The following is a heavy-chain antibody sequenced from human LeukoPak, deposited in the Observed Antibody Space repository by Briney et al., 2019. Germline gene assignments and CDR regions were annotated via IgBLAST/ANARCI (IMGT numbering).Heavy chain of an antibody. D-gene: IGHD3/OR15-3a*01. V-gene: IGHV7-4-1*02. CDR1: GYTLTSYA. Sequence: ASVKVSCKTSGYTLTSYAMNWVRQAPGQGLKWMGWINTNTGNPTYAQGFTGRFVFSLDTSVSTAYLEISSLKAEDTAVYYCARVGVPMIWYYFDYWGQGTLVTVSS. J-gene: IGHJ4*02. CDR2: INTNTGNP. CDR3: ARVGVPMIWYYFDY.